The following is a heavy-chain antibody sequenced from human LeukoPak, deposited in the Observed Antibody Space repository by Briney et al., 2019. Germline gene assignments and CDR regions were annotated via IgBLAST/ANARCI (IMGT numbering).Heavy chain of an antibody. CDR3: TTTEGLRGSVPPLDY. CDR1: GFTFSNAW. D-gene: IGHD5/OR15-5a*01. J-gene: IGHJ4*02. V-gene: IGHV3-15*01. Sequence: PGGSLRLSCAASGFTFSNAWMSWVRQAPGKGLEWVVRMKSKTDGGTTDYAARVKGRFTISRDDSKNTLYLQMNSLKTEHTAVYYCTTTEGLRGSVPPLDYWGQGTLVTVSS. CDR2: MKSKTDGGTT.